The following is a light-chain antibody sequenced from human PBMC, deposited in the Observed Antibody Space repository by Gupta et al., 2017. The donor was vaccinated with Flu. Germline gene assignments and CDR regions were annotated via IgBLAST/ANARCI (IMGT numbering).Light chain of an antibody. Sequence: PQSPATLSVPPGERATLCCRASQNIGSNLAWYQQKPGQAPRLLIYGASSRATTTPLRFSGSGSGTEFSLTITSLQSEDVAVYYCQQHYDWLRTFGQGTKLDIK. CDR3: QQHYDWLRT. CDR1: QNIGSN. CDR2: GAS. J-gene: IGKJ2*01. V-gene: IGKV3-15*01.